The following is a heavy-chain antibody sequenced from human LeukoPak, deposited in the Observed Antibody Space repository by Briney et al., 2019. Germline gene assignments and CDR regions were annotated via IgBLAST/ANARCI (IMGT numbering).Heavy chain of an antibody. CDR2: ISGSGGST. CDR1: GFTFSSCA. V-gene: IGHV3-23*01. J-gene: IGHJ4*02. Sequence: QPGGSLRLSCAASGFTFSSCATSWVRQAPGKGLEWVSAISGSGGSTYYADSVKGRFTISRDNSKNTLYLQMNSLRAEDTAVYYCAKGLEADYGDVGGYWGQGTLVTVSS. D-gene: IGHD4-17*01. CDR3: AKGLEADYGDVGGY.